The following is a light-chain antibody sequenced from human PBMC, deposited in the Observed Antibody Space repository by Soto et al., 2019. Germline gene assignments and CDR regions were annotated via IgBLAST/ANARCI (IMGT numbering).Light chain of an antibody. CDR2: DAS. V-gene: IGKV3-15*01. CDR3: QQYKNWPLT. Sequence: EIVMTQSPATLSVSPGERDTLSCRASQSVNRNLAWYQQKPGQTPRLLIYDASSRATGIPARLSGSGSGTDFTFNISSLQSEDFAVYYCQQYKNWPLTFGGGTSVEIK. CDR1: QSVNRN. J-gene: IGKJ4*01.